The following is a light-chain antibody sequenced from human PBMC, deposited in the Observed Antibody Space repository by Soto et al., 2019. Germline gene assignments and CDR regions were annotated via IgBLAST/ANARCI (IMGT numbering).Light chain of an antibody. CDR2: DAS. J-gene: IGKJ1*01. Sequence: DIQMTQSPSTLSASVVERVTITFRASQTVNTWLAWYQQKPGKAPKVLIFDASSLKTGVPSRFSGSGSGTEFTLTISNLQPDDFATYYCQQYDSYSPTFGQGTKVDI. V-gene: IGKV1-5*01. CDR3: QQYDSYSPT. CDR1: QTVNTW.